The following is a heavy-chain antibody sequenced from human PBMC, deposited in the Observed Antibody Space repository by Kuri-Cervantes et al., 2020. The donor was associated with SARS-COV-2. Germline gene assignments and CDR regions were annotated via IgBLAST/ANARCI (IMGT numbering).Heavy chain of an antibody. Sequence: ASVKVSCKASGYTFTSYAMHWVRQAPGQRLEWMGWINAGNGNTKYSQKFQGRVTITRDTSASTAYMELSSLRSEDTAVYYCAREEFSSSRYSPYYYGMDVWGQGTTVTVSS. CDR3: AREEFSSSRYSPYYYGMDV. CDR2: INAGNGNT. J-gene: IGHJ6*02. CDR1: GYTFTSYA. V-gene: IGHV1-3*01. D-gene: IGHD6-13*01.